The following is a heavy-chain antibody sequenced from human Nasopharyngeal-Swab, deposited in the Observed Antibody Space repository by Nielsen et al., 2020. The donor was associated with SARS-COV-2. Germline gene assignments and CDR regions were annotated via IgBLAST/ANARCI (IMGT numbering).Heavy chain of an antibody. V-gene: IGHV3-30*18. D-gene: IGHD3-10*01. CDR2: ISYEGSKK. CDR1: GFSFNNDG. CDR3: AKANVLFWFGQFKNDGFDI. J-gene: IGHJ3*02. Sequence: GGSLRLSCTASGFSFNNDGMHWVRQAPGKGLEWVAVISYEGSKKYYAESVEGRFTISRDYSKSTLYLQMNSLRPEDTAMYYCAKANVLFWFGQFKNDGFDIWGQGTMVTVSS.